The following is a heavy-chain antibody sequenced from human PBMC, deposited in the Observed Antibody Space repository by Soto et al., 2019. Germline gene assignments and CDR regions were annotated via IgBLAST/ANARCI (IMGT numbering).Heavy chain of an antibody. CDR2: INSDGSST. D-gene: IGHD6-19*01. CDR3: AVAVAGPTAIGY. V-gene: IGHV3-74*01. Sequence: EVQLVESGGGLVQPGGSLRLSCAASGFTFSSHWMHWVRQAPGKGLVWVSRINSDGSSTSYADSVKGRFTISRDNAKNTLYLQMNSLRAEDTAVYYCAVAVAGPTAIGYWGQGTLDTVSS. CDR1: GFTFSSHW. J-gene: IGHJ4*02.